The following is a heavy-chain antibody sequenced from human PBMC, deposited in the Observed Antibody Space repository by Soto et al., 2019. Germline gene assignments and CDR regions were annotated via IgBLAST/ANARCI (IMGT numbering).Heavy chain of an antibody. V-gene: IGHV1-18*04. CDR2: ISAYNGNT. J-gene: IGHJ6*02. D-gene: IGHD2-2*01. Sequence: ASVKVSCKASGYTFTSYGISWVRQAPGQGLEWMGWISAYNGNTNYAQKLQGRVTMTTDTSTSTAYMELRSLRSDDTAVYHCARGCSSTSCYADYGMDVWGQGTTVTVSS. CDR1: GYTFTSYG. CDR3: ARGCSSTSCYADYGMDV.